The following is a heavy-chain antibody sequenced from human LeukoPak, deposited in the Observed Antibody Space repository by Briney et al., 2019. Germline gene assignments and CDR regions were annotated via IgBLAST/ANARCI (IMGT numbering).Heavy chain of an antibody. CDR2: ISGSSAMI. V-gene: IGHV3-11*01. Sequence: GGSLRLSCVDSGFTLTESYTSWIRQAPGRGLEWLSYISGSSAMIYYEDSVKGRFTISRDNAKNSLYLQMNSLRDEDTAVYYCARENQARTEGSWFDPWGQGTLVTVSS. J-gene: IGHJ5*02. CDR1: GFTLTESY. D-gene: IGHD1-1*01. CDR3: ARENQARTEGSWFDP.